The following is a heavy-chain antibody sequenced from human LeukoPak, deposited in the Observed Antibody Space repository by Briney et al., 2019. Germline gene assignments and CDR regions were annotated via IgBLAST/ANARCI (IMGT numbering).Heavy chain of an antibody. D-gene: IGHD6-13*01. V-gene: IGHV3-53*01. CDR3: AKSDTPWGSWYYFDY. J-gene: IGHJ4*02. CDR1: GFTVSSNS. CDR2: IYSSVT. Sequence: PGGSLRLSCTVSGFTVSSNSMSWVRQAPGKGLEWVSFIYSSVTHYSDSVKGQFTISRDNSRNTLFLQMNSLRAEDTAVYYCAKSDTPWGSWYYFDYWGQGTLVTVSS.